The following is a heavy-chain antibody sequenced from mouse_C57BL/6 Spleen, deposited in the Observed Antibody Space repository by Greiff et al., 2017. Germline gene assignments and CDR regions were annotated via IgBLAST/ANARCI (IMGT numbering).Heavy chain of an antibody. CDR1: GYAFSSSW. V-gene: IGHV1-82*01. D-gene: IGHD3-1*01. Sequence: VQLQQSGPELVKPGASVKISCKASGYAFSSSWMNWVKQRPGKGLEWIGRIYPGDGDTNYNGKFKGKATLTADKSSSTAYMQLSSLTSEDSAVEFWGTGADEGGWGKGTKVNVAS. J-gene: IGHJ1*03. CDR3: GTGADEGG. CDR2: IYPGDGDT.